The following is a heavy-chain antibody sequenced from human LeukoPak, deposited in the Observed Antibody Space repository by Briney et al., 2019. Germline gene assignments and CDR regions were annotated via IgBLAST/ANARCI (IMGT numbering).Heavy chain of an antibody. V-gene: IGHV1-46*01. J-gene: IGHJ3*02. D-gene: IGHD1-14*01. CDR2: INPSGGST. CDR1: GYTFTSYY. Sequence: GASVKVSCTASGYTFTSYYMHWVRQAPGQGLEWMGIINPSGGSTSYAQKFQGRVTMTRDTSTSTVYMELSSLRSEDTAVYYCAREITLYAFDIWGQGTMVTVSS. CDR3: AREITLYAFDI.